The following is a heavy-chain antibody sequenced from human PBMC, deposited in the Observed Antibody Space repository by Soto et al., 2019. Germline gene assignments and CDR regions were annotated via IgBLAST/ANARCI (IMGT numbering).Heavy chain of an antibody. J-gene: IGHJ4*02. D-gene: IGHD2-2*01. CDR2: TIPILGIA. V-gene: IGHV1-69*02. Sequence: QVQLVQSGAEVKKPGSSVKVSCKASGGTFSSYSISWVRQAPGQGLEWMGRTIPILGIANYAQKFQGRVTITADKSTSTAYMELSSLRSEDTAVYYCHEGYCSTTSCRHDYWGQGTLVTVSS. CDR1: GGTFSSYS. CDR3: HEGYCSTTSCRHDY.